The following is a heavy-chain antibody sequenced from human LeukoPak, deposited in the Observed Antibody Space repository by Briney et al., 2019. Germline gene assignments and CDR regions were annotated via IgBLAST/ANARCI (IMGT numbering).Heavy chain of an antibody. J-gene: IGHJ4*02. Sequence: SVKVSCKASGGTFSSYAISWVRQAPGQGLEWMGRIIPILGIANYAQEFQGRVTITADKSTSTAYMELSSPRSEDTAVYYCARDSLGAIWFGELLRPDLDYWGQGTLVTVSS. CDR1: GGTFSSYA. V-gene: IGHV1-69*04. CDR2: IIPILGIA. CDR3: ARDSLGAIWFGELLRPDLDY. D-gene: IGHD3-10*01.